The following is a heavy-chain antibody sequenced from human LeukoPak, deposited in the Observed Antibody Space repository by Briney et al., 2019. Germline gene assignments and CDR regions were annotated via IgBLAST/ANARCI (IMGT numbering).Heavy chain of an antibody. D-gene: IGHD1-26*01. CDR3: ARSGRGGAFDI. V-gene: IGHV3-74*01. CDR2: TYSEGSRT. J-gene: IGHJ3*02. Sequence: PGGSLRLSCAGSGFTLSSYWMHWVRQGPGKGLVWVSRTYSEGSRTTYADSVRGRFTISGDNAKNTLYLQMNSLRADDTAVYYCARSGRGGAFDIWGQGTMVTVSS. CDR1: GFTLSSYW.